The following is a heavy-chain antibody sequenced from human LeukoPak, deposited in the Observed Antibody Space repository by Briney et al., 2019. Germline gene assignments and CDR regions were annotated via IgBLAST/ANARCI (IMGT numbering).Heavy chain of an antibody. J-gene: IGHJ3*02. D-gene: IGHD3-22*01. CDR2: IYTSGST. V-gene: IGHV4-4*07. CDR3: ASINYYDSSGYSVQAFDI. Sequence: TLSLTCTVSGGSISSYYWSWIRQPAGKGLEWIGRIYTSGSTNYNPSLKSRVTTSVDTSKDQFSLKLSSVTAADTAVYYCASINYYDSSGYSVQAFDIWGQGTMVTVSS. CDR1: GGSISSYY.